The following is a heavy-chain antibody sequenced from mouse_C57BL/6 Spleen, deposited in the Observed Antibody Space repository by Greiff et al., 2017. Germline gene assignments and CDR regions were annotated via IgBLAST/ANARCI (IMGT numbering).Heavy chain of an antibody. CDR2: INPSTGGT. J-gene: IGHJ2*01. CDR3: ARSDLLGY. V-gene: IGHV1-42*01. CDR1: GYSFTGYY. D-gene: IGHD1-1*01. Sequence: EVQLQQSGPELVKPGASVKISCKASGYSFTGYYMNWVKQSPEKSLEWIGEINPSTGGTTYNQKFKAKATLTVDKSSSTAYMQLKSLTSEDSAVYYCARSDLLGYWGQGTTLTVSS.